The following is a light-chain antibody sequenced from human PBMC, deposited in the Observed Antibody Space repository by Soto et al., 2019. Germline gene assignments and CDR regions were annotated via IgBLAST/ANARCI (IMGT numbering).Light chain of an antibody. Sequence: QSVLTQPPSASGTPGQRVTISCSGSSSNIGSNAVNWYQQLPGTAPKLLIYSNNQRPSGVPERFSGSKSGTSASLAISGLQSEEEADYYCAAWDDSLNGYVFGTGTKVTVL. J-gene: IGLJ1*01. CDR2: SNN. V-gene: IGLV1-44*01. CDR3: AAWDDSLNGYV. CDR1: SSNIGSNA.